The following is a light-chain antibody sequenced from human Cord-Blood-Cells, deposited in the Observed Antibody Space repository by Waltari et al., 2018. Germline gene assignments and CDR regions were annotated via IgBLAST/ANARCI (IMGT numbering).Light chain of an antibody. Sequence: DIQMTQSPSSLSASVGDRVTITCRASQSISSYLNWYQQKPGKAPKHLIYAASSLQSGVQSRFSCSGSGTDCTLTISILQPEDFATYYCQQGYSTPPPTFGGGTKVEIK. CDR3: QQGYSTPPPT. CDR1: QSISSY. CDR2: AAS. J-gene: IGKJ4*01. V-gene: IGKV1-39*01.